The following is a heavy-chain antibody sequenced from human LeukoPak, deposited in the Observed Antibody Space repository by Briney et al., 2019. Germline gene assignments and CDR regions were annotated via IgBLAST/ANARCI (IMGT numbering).Heavy chain of an antibody. J-gene: IGHJ3*02. V-gene: IGHV3-13*01. Sequence: GGSLRLSCAASGYIFSSYDMHWVRQATGKGLEWVSAIDTAGETYYPGSVKGRFTISRENAKNSLYLQMNSLRAGDTAVYYCARLLTARSGGYDAFDIWGQGTMVTVPS. D-gene: IGHD6-25*01. CDR1: GYIFSSYD. CDR2: IDTAGET. CDR3: ARLLTARSGGYDAFDI.